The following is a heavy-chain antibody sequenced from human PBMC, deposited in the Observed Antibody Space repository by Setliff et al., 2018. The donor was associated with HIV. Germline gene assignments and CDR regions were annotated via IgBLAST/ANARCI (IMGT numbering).Heavy chain of an antibody. CDR2: THASGTT. Sequence: ETLSLTCTVSGGYISGDFWTWIRQPAGEGLEWIGRTHASGTTQCEPSLKNRCSMSIDTSKNQFSLKLSSVTAADTAVYYCVRQTATGTSATFDSWGQGSLVTVSS. J-gene: IGHJ4*02. D-gene: IGHD2-21*02. CDR1: GGYISGDF. CDR3: VRQTATGTSATFDS. V-gene: IGHV4-4*07.